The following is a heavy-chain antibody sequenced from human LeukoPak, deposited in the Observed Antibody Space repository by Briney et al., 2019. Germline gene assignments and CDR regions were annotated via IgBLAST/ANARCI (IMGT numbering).Heavy chain of an antibody. Sequence: GGSLRLSCAASGFTFSSYGMHWVRQAPGKGLEWVSYISSSSSTIYYADSVRGRFTISRDNAKNSLYLQMNSLRAEDTAVYYCARLGLRFSQYYYYMDVWGKGTTVTVSS. CDR1: GFTFSSYG. J-gene: IGHJ6*03. CDR3: ARLGLRFSQYYYYMDV. V-gene: IGHV3-48*01. D-gene: IGHD5-12*01. CDR2: ISSSSSTI.